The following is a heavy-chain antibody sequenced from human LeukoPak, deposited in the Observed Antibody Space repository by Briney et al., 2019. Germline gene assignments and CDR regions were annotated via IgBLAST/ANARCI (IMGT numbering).Heavy chain of an antibody. D-gene: IGHD3-10*02. Sequence: SETLSLTCAVYGGSFSGYYWSWIRQPPGKGLEWIGEINHSGSTNYNPSLKSRVTISVDTSKNQFSLKLSSVTAADTAVYYCARRKRGVRGVIITPNWFDPWGQGTLVTVSS. V-gene: IGHV4-34*01. J-gene: IGHJ5*02. CDR2: INHSGST. CDR1: GGSFSGYY. CDR3: ARRKRGVRGVIITPNWFDP.